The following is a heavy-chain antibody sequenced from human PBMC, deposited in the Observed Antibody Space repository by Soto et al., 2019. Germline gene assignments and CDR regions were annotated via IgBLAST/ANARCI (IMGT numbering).Heavy chain of an antibody. CDR3: ARVGTRSDPRDFDY. D-gene: IGHD3-3*01. J-gene: IGHJ4*02. CDR2: INHSGST. Sequence: PSETLSLTCAVYGGSFSGYYWSWIRQPPGKGLEWIGEINHSGSTNYNPSLKSRVTISVDTSKNQFSLKLSSVTAADTAVYYCARVGTRSDPRDFDYWGQGTLVTVSS. CDR1: GGSFSGYY. V-gene: IGHV4-34*01.